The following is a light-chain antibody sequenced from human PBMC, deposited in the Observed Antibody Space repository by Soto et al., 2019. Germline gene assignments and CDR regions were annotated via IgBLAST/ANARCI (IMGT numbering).Light chain of an antibody. CDR1: SSDVGGYDY. CDR2: EVT. Sequence: QSALTQPASVSGSPGQSITISCTGTSSDVGGYDYVSWYQHHPGKAPKLMIYEVTNRPSGVSNRFSGSKSGNTASLIISGLQTEDEADYYCSSYTNGSPYVFGTGTKVTVL. V-gene: IGLV2-14*01. CDR3: SSYTNGSPYV. J-gene: IGLJ1*01.